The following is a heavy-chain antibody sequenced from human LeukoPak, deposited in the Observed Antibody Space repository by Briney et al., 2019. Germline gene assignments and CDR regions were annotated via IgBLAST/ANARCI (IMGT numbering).Heavy chain of an antibody. CDR1: GFTFSIYA. J-gene: IGHJ4*02. D-gene: IGHD3-22*01. V-gene: IGHV3-23*01. CDR2: ISGSGGST. Sequence: PGGSLRLSCAPSGFTFSIYAMSWVRQAPGKGLEGVSAISGSGGSTYYEDSVKGRFNISRNNSKKTLYLQMNSLRAEDTAVYYCAKDREYYYDSSGYYYEGYWGQGTLVTVSS. CDR3: AKDREYYYDSSGYYYEGY.